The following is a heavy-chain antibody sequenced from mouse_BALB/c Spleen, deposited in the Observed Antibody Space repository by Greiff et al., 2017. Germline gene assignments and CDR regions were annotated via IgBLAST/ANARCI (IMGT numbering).Heavy chain of an antibody. D-gene: IGHD3-1*01. CDR3: ARSSGRTSYYAMDY. J-gene: IGHJ4*01. Sequence: EVKLVESGGGLVQPGGSRKLSCAASGFTFSSFGMHWVRQAPEKGLEWVAYISSGSSTIYYADTVKGRFTISRDNPKNTLFLQMTSLRSEDTAMYYCARSSGRTSYYAMDYWGQGTSVTVSS. V-gene: IGHV5-17*02. CDR2: ISSGSSTI. CDR1: GFTFSSFG.